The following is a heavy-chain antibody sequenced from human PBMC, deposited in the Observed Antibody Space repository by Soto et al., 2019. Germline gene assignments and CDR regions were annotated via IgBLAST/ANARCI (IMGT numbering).Heavy chain of an antibody. V-gene: IGHV5-10-1*01. CDR1: GYGLTSYW. CDR3: ARTSSSGYYYYGMDV. D-gene: IGHD6-13*01. CDR2: IGPSYSYT. Sequence: SLKITCNVSGYGLTSYWISWVRQMPVKCLEWIGRIGPSYSYTNYSPSFKGNVTISAEKSISPAYLQWSSLKASDTAMYYCARTSSSGYYYYGMDVWRQGTTVTVSS. J-gene: IGHJ6*01.